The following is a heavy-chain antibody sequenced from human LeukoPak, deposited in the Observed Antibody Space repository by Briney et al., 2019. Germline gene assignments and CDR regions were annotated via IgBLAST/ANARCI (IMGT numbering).Heavy chain of an antibody. D-gene: IGHD1-26*01. Sequence: PSETLSLTCTVSGGSISSYYWSWIRQPPGKGLEWIGYIYTRGSTNYNPSLKSRVTISVDTSKNQFSLKLSSVTAADTAVYYCARQIPVGATPGGYFDYWGQGTLVTVSS. V-gene: IGHV4-4*09. CDR2: IYTRGST. CDR3: ARQIPVGATPGGYFDY. J-gene: IGHJ4*02. CDR1: GGSISSYY.